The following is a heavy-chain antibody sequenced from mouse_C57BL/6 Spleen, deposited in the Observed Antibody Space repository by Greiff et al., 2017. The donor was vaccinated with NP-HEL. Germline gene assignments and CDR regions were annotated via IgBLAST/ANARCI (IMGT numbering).Heavy chain of an antibody. CDR3: SRYWDGYFDV. CDR2: IDPSDSYT. CDR1: GYTFTSYW. Sequence: VQLQQPGAELVKPGASVKLSCKASGYTFTSYWMQWVKQRPGQGLEWIGEIDPSDSYTNYNQKFKGKATLTVDTSSSTACMLLSSLTSEDSAVYYCSRYWDGYFDVWGTGTTVTVSS. J-gene: IGHJ1*03. D-gene: IGHD4-1*01. V-gene: IGHV1-50*01.